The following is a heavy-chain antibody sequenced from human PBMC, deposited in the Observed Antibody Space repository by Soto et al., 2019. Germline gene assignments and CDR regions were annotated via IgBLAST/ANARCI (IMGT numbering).Heavy chain of an antibody. CDR2: INTGNGKT. Sequence: ASVKVSCKASGYSFSSGAIHWVRQAPGQSLEWMGWINTGNGKTRYSQNFQGRVTITRGTSASSAYMELSSLRSEDTAVYYCARGWHLDYYYVMDFWGQGTTVTVSS. CDR1: GYSFSSGA. CDR3: ARGWHLDYYYVMDF. V-gene: IGHV1-3*04. J-gene: IGHJ6*02.